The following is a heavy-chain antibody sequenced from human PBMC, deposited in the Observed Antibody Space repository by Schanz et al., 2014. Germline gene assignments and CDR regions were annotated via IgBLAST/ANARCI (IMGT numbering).Heavy chain of an antibody. V-gene: IGHV1-46*01. J-gene: IGHJ3*01. CDR3: TRDRGALINHNDALDL. Sequence: QVQLVQSGAEVKKPGASVKVSCKASGYTFTRYYIHWVRQAPGQGLEWMGIINPSGGSTTYAQKFQGRVTMTSDTSTSTVYMELSSLRSEDTAVYYCTRDRGALINHNDALDLWGQGTMVSVSS. D-gene: IGHD3-16*01. CDR1: GYTFTRYY. CDR2: INPSGGST.